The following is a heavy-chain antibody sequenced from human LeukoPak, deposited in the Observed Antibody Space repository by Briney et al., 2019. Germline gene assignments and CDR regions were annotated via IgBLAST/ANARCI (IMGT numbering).Heavy chain of an antibody. CDR2: ISSSGSTI. D-gene: IGHD3-10*01. CDR3: ARDVPDYYGSGSYAQPVYYYGMDV. CDR1: GFTFSSYE. Sequence: GGSLRLSCAASGFTFSSYEMTWVRQAPGKGLEWVSYISSSGSTIYYAESVKGRFTISRDNAKNSLYLQMNSLRAEDTAVYYCARDVPDYYGSGSYAQPVYYYGMDVWGQGTTVTVSS. J-gene: IGHJ6*02. V-gene: IGHV3-48*03.